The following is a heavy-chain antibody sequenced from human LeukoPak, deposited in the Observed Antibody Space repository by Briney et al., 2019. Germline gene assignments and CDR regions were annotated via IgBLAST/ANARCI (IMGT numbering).Heavy chain of an antibody. D-gene: IGHD3-3*01. CDR1: GYTFTGYY. CDR2: INPNSGGT. CDR3: ARDDYDDYYYYSMDV. J-gene: IGHJ6*02. Sequence: ASVKVSCKASGYTFTGYYMHRVRQAPGQGLEWMGGINPNSGGTNYTQKFQGRVTLTRDTSISTAYMELSRLRSDDTAVYYCARDDYDDYYYYSMDVWGQGTTVTVSS. V-gene: IGHV1-2*02.